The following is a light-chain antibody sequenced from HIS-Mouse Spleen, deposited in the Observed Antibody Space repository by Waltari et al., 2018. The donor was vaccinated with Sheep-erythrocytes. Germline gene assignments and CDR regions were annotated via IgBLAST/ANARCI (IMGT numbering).Light chain of an antibody. J-gene: IGKJ2*01. Sequence: EIVMTQSPATLSVSPGERATLPCRASQSVRSNLAWYQQKPGQAPRLLIYGASTRSTGIPARFSVSGSGTEFTLTISSMQSEDFAVYYCQQYNNWPPPYTFGQGTKLEIK. CDR3: QQYNNWPPPYT. V-gene: IGKV3-15*01. CDR2: GAS. CDR1: QSVRSN.